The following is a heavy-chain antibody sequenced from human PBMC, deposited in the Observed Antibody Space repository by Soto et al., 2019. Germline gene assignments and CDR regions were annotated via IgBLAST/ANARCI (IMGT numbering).Heavy chain of an antibody. CDR2: IYYSGST. Sequence: PSETLSLTCTVSGGSISSYYWILIRQPPGKGLEWIGYIYYSGSTNYNPSLKSRVTISVDTSKNQFSLKLSSVTAADTAVYYCARRWGSYFDFWGQGTLVTVS. CDR1: GGSISSYY. CDR3: ARRWGSYFDF. D-gene: IGHD7-27*01. J-gene: IGHJ4*02. V-gene: IGHV4-59*08.